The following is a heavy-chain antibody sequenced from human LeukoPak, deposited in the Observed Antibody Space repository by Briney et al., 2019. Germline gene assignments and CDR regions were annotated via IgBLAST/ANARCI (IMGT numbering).Heavy chain of an antibody. Sequence: GRSLRLSCAVSGFTFSSYAMHWVRQAPGKGLEWVAVISYDGSNKYYADSVKGRFTISRDNSKHTLYLQMNSLRAEDTAVYYCARDPQIVVVPAAILDFRYYYMDVWGKGTTVTVSS. CDR2: ISYDGSNK. V-gene: IGHV3-30-3*01. D-gene: IGHD2-2*02. J-gene: IGHJ6*03. CDR3: ARDPQIVVVPAAILDFRYYYMDV. CDR1: GFTFSSYA.